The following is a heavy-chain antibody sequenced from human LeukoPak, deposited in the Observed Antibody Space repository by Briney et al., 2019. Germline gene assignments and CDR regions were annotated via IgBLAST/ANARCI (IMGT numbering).Heavy chain of an antibody. V-gene: IGHV3-15*01. J-gene: IGHJ6*02. Sequence: GGSLRLSCAASGFTFSNARMSWVRQAPGKGLEWVGRIKSKTDGGTTDYAAPVKGRFTISRDDSKNTLYLQMNSLKTEDTAVYYCTTVGATEYYYYYYGMDVWGQGTTVTVSS. CDR1: GFTFSNAR. D-gene: IGHD1-26*01. CDR3: TTVGATEYYYYYYGMDV. CDR2: IKSKTDGGTT.